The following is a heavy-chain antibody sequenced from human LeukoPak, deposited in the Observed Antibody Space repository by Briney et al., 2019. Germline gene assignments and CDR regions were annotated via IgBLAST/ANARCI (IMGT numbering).Heavy chain of an antibody. CDR1: GYSFTSYW. J-gene: IGHJ5*02. D-gene: IGHD2-15*01. CDR3: ARHPVAATGWFDP. Sequence: KAGESLKISCKGSGYSFTSYWIGWVRQMPGKGLEWMGIIYPGDSDTRYSPSFQGQVTISADKSISTAYLQWSSLKASDTAMYYCARHPVAATGWFDPWGQGTLVTVSS. V-gene: IGHV5-51*01. CDR2: IYPGDSDT.